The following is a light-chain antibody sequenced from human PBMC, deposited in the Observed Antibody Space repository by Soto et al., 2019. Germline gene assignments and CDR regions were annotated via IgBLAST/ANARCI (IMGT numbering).Light chain of an antibody. J-gene: IGKJ1*01. V-gene: IGKV1-17*01. Sequence: DIPMTQSPSSLSASVGDRVTITCRASQGIGNDLHWYHQKPGKAPKRLIYNAAALESGVPSRFSGSGSGTEFTLTISSLQPEDFATFYCLQHNTYPWTFGQGTKVEI. CDR1: QGIGND. CDR3: LQHNTYPWT. CDR2: NAA.